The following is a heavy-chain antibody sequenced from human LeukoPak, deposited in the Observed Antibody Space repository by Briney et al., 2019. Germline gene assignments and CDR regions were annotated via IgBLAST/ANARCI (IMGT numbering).Heavy chain of an antibody. J-gene: IGHJ4*02. CDR3: ARDRTRDGYNLSPAPNDY. D-gene: IGHD5-24*01. V-gene: IGHV3-48*03. Sequence: HPGGSLRLSCAASGFTFSSYEMNWVRQAPGKGLEWVSYISSSGSTIYYADSVKGRFTISRDNAKNSQYLQMNSLRAEDTAVYYCARDRTRDGYNLSPAPNDYWGQGTLVTVSS. CDR1: GFTFSSYE. CDR2: ISSSGSTI.